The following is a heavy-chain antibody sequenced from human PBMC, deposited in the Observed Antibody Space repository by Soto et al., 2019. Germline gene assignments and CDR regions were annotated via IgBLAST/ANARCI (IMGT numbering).Heavy chain of an antibody. CDR2: IYYSGST. D-gene: IGHD3-22*01. V-gene: IGHV4-30-4*01. Sequence: PSETLSLTCTVSGGSISSGDYYWSWIRQPPGKGLEWIGYIYYSGSTYYNPSLKSRVTISVDTSKNQFSLKLSSVTAADTAVYYCARAADSSGYYSAWGQGTLVTVSS. J-gene: IGHJ4*02. CDR3: ARAADSSGYYSA. CDR1: GGSISSGDYY.